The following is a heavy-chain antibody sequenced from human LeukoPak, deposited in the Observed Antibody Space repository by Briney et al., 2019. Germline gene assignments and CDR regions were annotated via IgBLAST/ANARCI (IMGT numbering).Heavy chain of an antibody. CDR2: IYYSGST. V-gene: IGHV4-59*01. Sequence: PSETLSLTCTVSGGSISSYYWSWIRQPPGKGLEWIGYIYYSGSTNYNPSLKSRVTISVDTSKNQFSLKLSSVTAADTAVYYCARVVLDGDPSYYHYMDVWGKGTTVTVSS. CDR1: GGSISSYY. J-gene: IGHJ6*03. CDR3: ARVVLDGDPSYYHYMDV. D-gene: IGHD4-17*01.